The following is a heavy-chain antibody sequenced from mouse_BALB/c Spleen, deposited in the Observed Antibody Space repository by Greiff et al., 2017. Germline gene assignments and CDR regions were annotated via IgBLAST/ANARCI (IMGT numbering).Heavy chain of an antibody. D-gene: IGHD2-1*01. CDR3: ARSSTPFAY. CDR2: INPSSGYT. V-gene: IGHV1-4*02. J-gene: IGHJ3*01. CDR1: GYTFTSYT. Sequence: VQLQESAAELARPGASVKMSCKASGYTFTSYTMHWVKQRPGQGLEWIGYINPSSGYTEYNQKFKDKTTLTADKSSSTAYMQLSSLTSEDSAVYYCARSSTPFAYWGQGTLVTVSA.